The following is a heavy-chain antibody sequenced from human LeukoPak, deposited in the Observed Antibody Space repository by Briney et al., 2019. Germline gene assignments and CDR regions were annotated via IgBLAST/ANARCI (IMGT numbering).Heavy chain of an antibody. CDR1: RFTFSNYS. D-gene: IGHD6-19*01. CDR2: ISSSGSYI. V-gene: IGHV3-21*01. Sequence: PGGSLRLSCAASRFTFSNYSMSWVRPAPGKGLEWISSISSSGSYIHYAASVKGRFTISRDNAKNSLFLQMNSLRAEDTAVYSCARGSSSGFDAFNVWGQGTVVTVSS. J-gene: IGHJ3*01. CDR3: ARGSSSGFDAFNV.